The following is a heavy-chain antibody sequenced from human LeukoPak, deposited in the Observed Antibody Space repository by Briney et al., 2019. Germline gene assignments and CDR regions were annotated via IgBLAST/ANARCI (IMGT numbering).Heavy chain of an antibody. CDR3: ARASMYFHMDV. CDR1: GNTFTGYF. D-gene: IGHD2-8*01. J-gene: IGHJ6*04. Sequence: ASVKVSCKAPGNTFTGYFMHWVRQAPGQGLDWMGWINLGNGGTNYANKFQDRVTMTRDTSVTTAYMELSSLRSDDAAVYFCARASMYFHMDVWGKGTTVTVSS. CDR2: INLGNGGT. V-gene: IGHV1-2*07.